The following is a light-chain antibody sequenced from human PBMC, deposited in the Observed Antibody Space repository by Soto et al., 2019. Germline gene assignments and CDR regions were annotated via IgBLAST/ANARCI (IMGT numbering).Light chain of an antibody. V-gene: IGLV1-44*01. J-gene: IGLJ1*01. CDR3: VAWDDSLNGLV. CDR2: DNN. Sequence: QAVVTQPPSASGTPGQRVTISCSGSSSNIGINAVNWYQQLPGTAPKLVIYDNNQRPSGVPDRFSGSKSGISASLAISGLQSEDEADYSCVAWDDSLNGLVFGTGTKLTVL. CDR1: SSNIGINA.